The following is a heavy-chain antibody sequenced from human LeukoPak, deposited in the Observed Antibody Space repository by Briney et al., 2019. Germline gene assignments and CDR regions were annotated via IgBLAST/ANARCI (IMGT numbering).Heavy chain of an antibody. CDR2: INHSGST. CDR3: ARVYYDSSGSGYFDY. CDR1: GGSFSGYY. V-gene: IGHV4-34*01. D-gene: IGHD3-22*01. Sequence: SETLSLTCAVYGGSFSGYYWSWIRQPPGKGLEWLGEINHSGSTNYNPSLKSRVTISVDTSKNQFSLKLSSVTAADTAVYYCARVYYDSSGSGYFDYWGQGTLVTVSS. J-gene: IGHJ4*02.